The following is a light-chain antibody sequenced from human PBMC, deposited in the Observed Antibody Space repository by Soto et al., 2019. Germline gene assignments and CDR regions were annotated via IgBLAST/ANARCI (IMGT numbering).Light chain of an antibody. CDR2: AAS. V-gene: IGKV1-12*02. CDR1: QGLSSY. J-gene: IGKJ4*01. Sequence: IQSARCPSQMSPSPSARVPITCRASQGLSSYLAWYQQKPGKAPKLLIYAASNLQSGVPSRFSGSGSGTDFTLIICSLQPEDFATYFCISGHSRPFGGGTRWIS. CDR3: ISGHSRP.